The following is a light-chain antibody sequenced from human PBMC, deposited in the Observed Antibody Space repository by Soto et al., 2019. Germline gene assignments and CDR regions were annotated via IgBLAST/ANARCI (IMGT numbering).Light chain of an antibody. CDR3: QSYDSSLSAL. CDR1: SANIGAGYD. Sequence: QSVLTQPPSVSGSPGQRVNISCTGSSANIGAGYDVHWYQQLPGPAPKLLIYGNSNRPSGVPDRFSGSKSGTSASLAITGLQAEDEADYYCQSYDSSLSALFGGGTKLTVL. V-gene: IGLV1-40*01. CDR2: GNS. J-gene: IGLJ2*01.